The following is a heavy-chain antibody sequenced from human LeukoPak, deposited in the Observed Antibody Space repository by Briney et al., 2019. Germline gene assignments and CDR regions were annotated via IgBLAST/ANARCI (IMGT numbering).Heavy chain of an antibody. D-gene: IGHD5-24*01. CDR1: GGSISSGGYY. Sequence: PSQTLSLTCTVSGGSISSGGYYWSWIRQHPGKGLEWIGYIYYSGSTYYNPSLRSRVTISVDTSKNQFSLKLSSVTAADTAVYYCARKDGYNAPLHYWGQGTLVTVSS. CDR3: ARKDGYNAPLHY. CDR2: IYYSGST. J-gene: IGHJ4*02. V-gene: IGHV4-31*03.